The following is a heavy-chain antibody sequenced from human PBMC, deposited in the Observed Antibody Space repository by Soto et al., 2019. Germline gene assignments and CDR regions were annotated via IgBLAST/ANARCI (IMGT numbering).Heavy chain of an antibody. CDR3: ARHGQYCSGGSCYSGLYNWFDP. CDR1: GGSISSSSYY. CDR2: IYYSGST. V-gene: IGHV4-39*01. Sequence: SETLSLTCTVSGGSISSSSYYWGWIRQPPGKGLEWIGSIYYSGSTYYNPSLKSRVTISVDTSKNQFSLKLSSVTAADTAVYYCARHGQYCSGGSCYSGLYNWFDPWGQGTLVTVS. J-gene: IGHJ5*02. D-gene: IGHD2-15*01.